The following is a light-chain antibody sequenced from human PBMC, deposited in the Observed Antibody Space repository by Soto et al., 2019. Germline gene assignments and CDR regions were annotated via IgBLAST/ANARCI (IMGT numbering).Light chain of an antibody. J-gene: IGLJ1*01. Sequence: QSVLTQPASVSGSPGQSITISCTGTSSDVGGYNHVSWYQQHPGKAPKLMIYEVTNRPSGVSNRFSGSKSGNTASLTISGLRAEDEAHYYCSPYTISHTLVFGTGTKVTVL. CDR1: SSDVGGYNH. CDR2: EVT. V-gene: IGLV2-14*01. CDR3: SPYTISHTLV.